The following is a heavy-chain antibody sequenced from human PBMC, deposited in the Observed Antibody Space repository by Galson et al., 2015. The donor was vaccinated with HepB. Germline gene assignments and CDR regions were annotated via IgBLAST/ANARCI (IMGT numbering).Heavy chain of an antibody. D-gene: IGHD6-19*01. CDR3: ARGPSSGWYGRWLDP. Sequence: QSGAEVKKPGESLKISCKGPGYSFTSYWIGWVRQMPGKGLEWMGIIYPGDSDTRYSPSFQGQVTISADKSISTAYLQWSSLKASYTAMYYCARGPSSGWYGRWLDPWGQGTLVTVSS. J-gene: IGHJ5*02. CDR2: IYPGDSDT. CDR1: GYSFTSYW. V-gene: IGHV5-51*01.